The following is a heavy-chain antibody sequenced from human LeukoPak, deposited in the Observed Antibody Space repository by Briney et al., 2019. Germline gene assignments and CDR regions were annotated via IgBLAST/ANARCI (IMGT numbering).Heavy chain of an antibody. D-gene: IGHD1-1*01. CDR3: ARDWNGGGTAFDH. J-gene: IGHJ4*02. V-gene: IGHV3-7*05. CDR2: IKVDGTEK. Sequence: PGGSLRLSCAASGFSFSAYWMSWVRQAPGKGLEWVANIKVDGTEKYYVDSVKGRFTISRDNAKNSLSLQMSGLRAEDTAVYYCARDWNGGGTAFDHWGQGTLVTVSS. CDR1: GFSFSAYW.